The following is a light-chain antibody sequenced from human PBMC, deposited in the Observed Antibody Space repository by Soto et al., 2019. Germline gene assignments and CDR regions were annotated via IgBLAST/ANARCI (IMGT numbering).Light chain of an antibody. V-gene: IGLV3-21*01. Sequence: SYELTQPPSVSVAPGNTARITCGGINIGTKSVHWYQQRPGQAPVLVIYYDTDRPSGIPERFSGSNSRNTATLTITRVEAGDEADDYCQVWDSNNDHYVFGSGTKLTVL. CDR2: YDT. CDR1: NIGTKS. CDR3: QVWDSNNDHYV. J-gene: IGLJ1*01.